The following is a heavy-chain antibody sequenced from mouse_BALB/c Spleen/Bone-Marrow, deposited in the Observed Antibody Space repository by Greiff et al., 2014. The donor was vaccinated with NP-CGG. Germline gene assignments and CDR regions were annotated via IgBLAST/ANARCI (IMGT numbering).Heavy chain of an antibody. CDR2: INPSNGRT. J-gene: IGHJ1*01. CDR3: ARWNYYGSLYWYFDV. D-gene: IGHD1-1*01. Sequence: VQLQQSGAELVKPGASVKLSCKASGYTFTSYWVHWVKQRPGQGLEWIGEINPSNGRTNYNEKFKSKATLTVDKSSSTAYMQLSSLTSEDSAVYYCARWNYYGSLYWYFDVWGAGTTVTVPS. V-gene: IGHV1S81*02. CDR1: GYTFTSYW.